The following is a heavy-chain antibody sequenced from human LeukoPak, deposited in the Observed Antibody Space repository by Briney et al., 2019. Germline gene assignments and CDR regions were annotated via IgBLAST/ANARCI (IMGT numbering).Heavy chain of an antibody. V-gene: IGHV1-69*13. J-gene: IGHJ6*04. CDR3: ARGLWFGELLHYGMDV. CDR1: GGTFSSYA. D-gene: IGHD3-10*01. Sequence: ASVKLSCKASGGTFSSYAISWVRQAPGQGLEWTGGIIPIFGTANYAQKFQGRVTITADESTSTAYMELSSLRSEDTAVYYCARGLWFGELLHYGMDVWGKGTTVTVSS. CDR2: IIPIFGTA.